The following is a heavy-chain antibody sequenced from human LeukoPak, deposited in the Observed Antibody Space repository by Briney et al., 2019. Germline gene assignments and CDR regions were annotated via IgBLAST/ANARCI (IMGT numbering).Heavy chain of an antibody. CDR3: ARQNFWSGYYTGYNWFDP. CDR1: GYRFTSYW. CDR2: IYPGDSDT. J-gene: IGHJ5*02. V-gene: IGHV5-51*01. D-gene: IGHD3-3*01. Sequence: GESLKISCKGSGYRFTSYWIGWVRQMPGKGLEWIGIIYPGDSDTRYSPSFQGQVTISADKSISTAYLQWSSLKASDTAMYYCARQNFWSGYYTGYNWFDPWGQGTLVTVSS.